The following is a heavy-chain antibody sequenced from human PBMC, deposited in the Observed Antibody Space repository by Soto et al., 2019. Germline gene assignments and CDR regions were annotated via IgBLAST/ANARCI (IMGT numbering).Heavy chain of an antibody. V-gene: IGHV3-9*01. Sequence: PGGSLRLSCAVSGFTLDDNAMHWDRQAPEKGLGWVSGINWKSDIGYADSGKGRFTISRDNAENSLYLQMNSLRAEDTALYYCAISQDRGGRTTFIYWGQGTQVTVSS. CDR3: AISQDRGGRTTFIY. D-gene: IGHD3-16*01. CDR1: GFTLDDNA. CDR2: INWKSDI. J-gene: IGHJ4*02.